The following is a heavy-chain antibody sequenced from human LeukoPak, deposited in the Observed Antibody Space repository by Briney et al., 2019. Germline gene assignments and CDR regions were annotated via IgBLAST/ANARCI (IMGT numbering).Heavy chain of an antibody. CDR2: INHSGST. CDR1: GGSFSGYY. D-gene: IGHD3-16*01. J-gene: IGHJ4*02. V-gene: IGHV4-34*01. Sequence: SETLSLTCAVYGGSFSGYYWSWIRQPPGRGLEWIGEINHSGSTNYNPSLKSRVTISVDTSKNQFSLKLSSVTAADTAVYYCARFYRPMITFGGVKYYFDYWGQGTLVTVSS. CDR3: ARFYRPMITFGGVKYYFDY.